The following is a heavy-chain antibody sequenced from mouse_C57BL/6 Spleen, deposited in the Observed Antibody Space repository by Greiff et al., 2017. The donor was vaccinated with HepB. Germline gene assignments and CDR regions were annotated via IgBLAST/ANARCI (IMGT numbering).Heavy chain of an antibody. CDR1: GYAFSSYW. CDR3: ARWDTTVAPFDY. CDR2: IYPGDGDT. Sequence: QVQLQQSGAELVKPGASVKISCKASGYAFSSYWMNWVKQRPGKGLEWIGQIYPGDGDTNYNGKFKGKATLTADKSSSTAYMQLSSLTSEDSAVYFCARWDTTVAPFDYWGQGTTLTVSS. V-gene: IGHV1-80*01. J-gene: IGHJ2*01. D-gene: IGHD1-1*01.